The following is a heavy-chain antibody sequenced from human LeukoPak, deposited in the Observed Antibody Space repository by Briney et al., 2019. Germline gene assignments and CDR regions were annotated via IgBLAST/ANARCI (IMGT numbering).Heavy chain of an antibody. D-gene: IGHD2-2*01. CDR3: ARDPGGYCSSTSCYAASGDAFDI. CDR1: GGTFSSYA. V-gene: IGHV1-69*13. J-gene: IGHJ3*02. Sequence: SVKASCKASGGTFSSYAISWVRQAPGQGLEWMGGIIPIFGTANYAQKFQGRVTITADESTSTAYMELNSLRSEDTAVYYCARDPGGYCSSTSCYAASGDAFDIWGQGTMVTVSS. CDR2: IIPIFGTA.